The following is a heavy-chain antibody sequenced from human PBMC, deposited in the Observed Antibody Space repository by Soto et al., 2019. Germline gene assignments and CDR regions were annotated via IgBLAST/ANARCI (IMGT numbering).Heavy chain of an antibody. CDR1: GFTLSTYW. CDR2: INQDGSVK. CDR3: ARAIAAGGSY. J-gene: IGHJ4*02. V-gene: IGHV3-7*01. Sequence: EVQLVESGGGLVQPGGSLRLSCAASGFTLSTYWISWVRQAPGKGLEWVANINQDGSVKYYVDSVKGRFTISRDNAQNSVFLQMNNLRAEDTAVYYCARAIAAGGSYRGQGTLVTVSS. D-gene: IGHD6-13*01.